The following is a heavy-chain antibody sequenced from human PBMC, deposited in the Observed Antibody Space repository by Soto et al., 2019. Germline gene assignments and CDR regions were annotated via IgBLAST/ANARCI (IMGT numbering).Heavy chain of an antibody. Sequence: QVQLVQSAAELKKPGASVNVSCMTSGYTFTTYDITWVRQAPGQGLEWMGWINGYSGTTDYAQKFQGRVTMTTDTSRGIAFMELSRLNFDDTGVYFCASKMSGWPKFDWWGQGTLVTVSS. CDR3: ASKMSGWPKFDW. J-gene: IGHJ4*02. D-gene: IGHD6-19*01. CDR2: INGYSGTT. V-gene: IGHV1-18*04. CDR1: GYTFTTYD.